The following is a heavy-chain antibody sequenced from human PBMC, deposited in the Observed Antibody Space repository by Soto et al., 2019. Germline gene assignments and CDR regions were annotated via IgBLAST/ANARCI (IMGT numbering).Heavy chain of an antibody. Sequence: QVQLQQWGAGLLKPSETLSLTCAVYGGSFSGYYWSWIRQPPGKGLEWIGEINHSGSTNYNPSLNSRVTISVDTSKNQFSLKLSSVTAADTAVYYCARIPYCSGGSCYSKDYWGQGTLVTVSS. CDR2: INHSGST. CDR3: ARIPYCSGGSCYSKDY. J-gene: IGHJ4*02. D-gene: IGHD2-15*01. CDR1: GGSFSGYY. V-gene: IGHV4-34*01.